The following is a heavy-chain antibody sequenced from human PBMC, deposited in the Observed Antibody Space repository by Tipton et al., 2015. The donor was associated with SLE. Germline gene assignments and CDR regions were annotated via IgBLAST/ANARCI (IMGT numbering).Heavy chain of an antibody. Sequence: TLSLTCAVYAGSFSGYYWSWIRQPPEKGLEWIGEINHSGSTNYNPSLKSRVTISVDTSKNQFSLKLSSVTAADTAVYYCARGDCSSTSCLDYWGQGTLVTVSS. CDR3: ARGDCSSTSCLDY. CDR1: AGSFSGYY. V-gene: IGHV4-34*01. D-gene: IGHD2-2*01. CDR2: INHSGST. J-gene: IGHJ4*02.